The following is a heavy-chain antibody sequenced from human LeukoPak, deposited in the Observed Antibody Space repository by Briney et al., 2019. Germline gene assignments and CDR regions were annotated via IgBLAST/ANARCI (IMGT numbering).Heavy chain of an antibody. Sequence: GGSLRLSCAASGFAFSSYAMSWVRQAPGKGLEWVSAISGSGGSTYYADSVKGRFTISRDNAKNTLYLQMNSLRAEDTAVYYCARDLLPHPFDSSGYDAFDIWGQGTMVTVSS. D-gene: IGHD3-22*01. CDR2: ISGSGGST. V-gene: IGHV3-23*01. J-gene: IGHJ3*02. CDR3: ARDLLPHPFDSSGYDAFDI. CDR1: GFAFSSYA.